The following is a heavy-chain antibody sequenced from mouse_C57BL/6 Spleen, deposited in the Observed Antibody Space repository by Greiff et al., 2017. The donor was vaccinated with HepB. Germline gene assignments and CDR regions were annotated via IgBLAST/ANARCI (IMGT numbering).Heavy chain of an antibody. Sequence: QVQLQQPGAELVMPGASVKLSCKASGYTFTSYWMHWVKLRPGQGLEWIGEIDPSDSYTNYNQKFKGKSTLTVDKSSSTAYMQLSSLTSEDSAVYYCARGPTVVAPYAMDYWGQGTSVTVSS. CDR1: GYTFTSYW. V-gene: IGHV1-69*01. J-gene: IGHJ4*01. D-gene: IGHD1-1*01. CDR2: IDPSDSYT. CDR3: ARGPTVVAPYAMDY.